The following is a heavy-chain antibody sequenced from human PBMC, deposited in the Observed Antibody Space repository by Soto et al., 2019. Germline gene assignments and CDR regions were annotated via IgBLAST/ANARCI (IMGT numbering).Heavy chain of an antibody. CDR2: ISYDGSNK. CDR1: GFTFSSYA. CDR3: ARSLPISNWNPWGYYYYGMDV. Sequence: GSLRLSCAASGFTFSSYAMHWVRQAPGKGLEWVAVISYDGSNKYYADSVKGRFTISRDNSKNTLYLQMNSLRAEDTAVYYCARSLPISNWNPWGYYYYGMDVWGQGTTVTVSS. V-gene: IGHV3-30-3*01. J-gene: IGHJ6*02. D-gene: IGHD1-20*01.